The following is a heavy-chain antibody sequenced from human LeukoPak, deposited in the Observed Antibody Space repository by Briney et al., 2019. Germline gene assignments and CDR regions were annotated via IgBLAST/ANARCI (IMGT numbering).Heavy chain of an antibody. CDR3: ARDHSVATIGRGYDYYMDV. J-gene: IGHJ6*03. Sequence: ASVRVSCKASGYIFIVHYIHWARQAPGQGLEWMGWISPNSGGTNYAQTFQGRVTMTRDTSMSTVYMELSSLRSDDTAVYYCARDHSVATIGRGYDYYMDVWGKGTTVTVSS. CDR2: ISPNSGGT. V-gene: IGHV1-2*02. D-gene: IGHD5-12*01. CDR1: GYIFIVHY.